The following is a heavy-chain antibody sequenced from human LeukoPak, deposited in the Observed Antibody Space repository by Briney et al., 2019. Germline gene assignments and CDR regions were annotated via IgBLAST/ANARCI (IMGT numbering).Heavy chain of an antibody. CDR3: ARESYCSSTSCYSDYYYYGMDV. V-gene: IGHV1-18*04. CDR2: ISAYNGNT. J-gene: IGHJ6*02. Sequence: ASVKVSCKASGYTFTIYYMHWVRQAPGQGLEWMGWISAYNGNTNYAQKLQGRVTMTTDTSTSTAYMELRSLRSDDTAVYYCARESYCSSTSCYSDYYYYGMDVWGQGTTVTVSS. CDR1: GYTFTIYY. D-gene: IGHD2-2*01.